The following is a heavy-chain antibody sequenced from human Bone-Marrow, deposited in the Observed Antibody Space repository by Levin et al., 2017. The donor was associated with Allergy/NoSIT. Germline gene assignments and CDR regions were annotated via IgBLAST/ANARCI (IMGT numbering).Heavy chain of an antibody. CDR1: GFTFRNYA. CDR2: VSYDGSKE. V-gene: IGHV3-30-3*01. D-gene: IGHD2-2*01. CDR3: ARDGCSSTSCYFAD. J-gene: IGHJ4*02. Sequence: GGSLRLSCAASGFTFRNYAMQWVRQAPGKGLEWVAVVSYDGSKESYVDFAKGRFTISRDNSKNTVYLQMDSLRGDDTAMYYCARDGCSSTSCYFADWGQGTLVTVSS.